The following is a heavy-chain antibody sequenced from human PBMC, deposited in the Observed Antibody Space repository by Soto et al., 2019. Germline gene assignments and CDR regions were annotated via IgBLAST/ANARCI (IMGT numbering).Heavy chain of an antibody. J-gene: IGHJ4*02. CDR2: IGAFNGNT. CDR3: AIAVAAVLDH. V-gene: IGHV1-18*04. D-gene: IGHD3-10*01. Sequence: QVQLVQSAAEVKKPGASVKVSCKASGYSYSTYSFSWVRQAPGRVLEWMGWIGAFNGNTNYAQKFQGRATMTTDTSTTTVYLELGILTSADTAVYYCAIAVAAVLDHWGQGTLVP. CDR1: GYSYSTYS.